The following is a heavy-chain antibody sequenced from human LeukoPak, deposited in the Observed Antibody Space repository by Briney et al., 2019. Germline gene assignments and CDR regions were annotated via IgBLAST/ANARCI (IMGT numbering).Heavy chain of an antibody. J-gene: IGHJ4*02. D-gene: IGHD2-2*01. V-gene: IGHV4-30-4*01. CDR3: VREDHCSSTSCSYFFDY. CDR1: GGSINSGDYY. Sequence: SQTLSLACTVSGGSINSGDYYWSWIRQPPGKGLEWIGYIYYSGSTYYNPSLKSRVTISVDTSKNQFSLKLSSVTAADSAVYYCVREDHCSSTSCSYFFDYWGQGTLVTVSS. CDR2: IYYSGST.